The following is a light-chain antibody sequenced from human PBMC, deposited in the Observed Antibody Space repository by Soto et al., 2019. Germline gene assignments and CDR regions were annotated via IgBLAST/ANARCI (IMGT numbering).Light chain of an antibody. CDR2: NVN. J-gene: IGLJ2*01. CDR1: ISNVGGYNY. CDR3: FSYGGTVV. V-gene: IGLV2-11*01. Sequence: QSALTQPRSVSGSPGQSVTISCTGSISNVGGYNYVSWYQQHPDEAPQLIIYNVNKRPSGVPDRFSGSKSGNTASLTISGLQAEDEADYYCFSYGGTVVFGGGTQLTVL.